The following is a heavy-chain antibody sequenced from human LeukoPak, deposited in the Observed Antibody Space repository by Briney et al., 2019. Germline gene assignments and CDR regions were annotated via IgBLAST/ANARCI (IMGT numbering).Heavy chain of an antibody. D-gene: IGHD6-13*01. Sequence: GRSLRLSCAASGFTLSSYGMRWVRQAPGKGLEWVAVIWYDGSNKYYADSVKGRFTISRDNSKNTLYLQMNSLRAEDTAVYYCARAAPYSSSWYYFDYWGQGTLVTVSS. CDR2: IWYDGSNK. V-gene: IGHV3-33*01. CDR3: ARAAPYSSSWYYFDY. J-gene: IGHJ4*02. CDR1: GFTLSSYG.